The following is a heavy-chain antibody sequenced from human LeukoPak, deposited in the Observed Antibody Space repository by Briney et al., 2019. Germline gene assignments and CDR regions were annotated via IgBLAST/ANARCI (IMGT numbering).Heavy chain of an antibody. CDR2: AYYSGSP. CDR3: ARGVPVAGSIRFDP. V-gene: IGHV4-39*07. CDR1: GGSISSISYY. D-gene: IGHD6-13*01. J-gene: IGHJ5*02. Sequence: SETLSLTCTVSGGSISSISYYWGWIRQSPGKGLEWIGSAYYSGSPYYDPSLKSRVTISVDKSKNQFSLILNSVTAADTAVYYCARGVPVAGSIRFDPWGQGTLVTVSS.